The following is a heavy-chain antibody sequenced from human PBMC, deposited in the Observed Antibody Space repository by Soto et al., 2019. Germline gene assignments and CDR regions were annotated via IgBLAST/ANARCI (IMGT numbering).Heavy chain of an antibody. Sequence: EVQLLESGGGLVQPGGSLRLSCAASGFTFSSYAMIWVRQAPGKGLEWVSTISGSGGTTNYADFVKGRFTISRDNSKNMLDLQMNGLRAEDTAVYYCAKDSVGRAIFYYFYGMDVWGQGTTVSVSS. CDR3: AKDSVGRAIFYYFYGMDV. D-gene: IGHD2-15*01. J-gene: IGHJ6*02. CDR2: ISGSGGTT. CDR1: GFTFSSYA. V-gene: IGHV3-23*01.